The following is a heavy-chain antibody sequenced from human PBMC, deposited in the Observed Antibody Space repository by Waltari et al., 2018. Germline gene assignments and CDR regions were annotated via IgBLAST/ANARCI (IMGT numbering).Heavy chain of an antibody. V-gene: IGHV4-30-4*08. J-gene: IGHJ3*02. D-gene: IGHD2-15*01. Sequence: QVQLQESGPGLVKPSQTLSLTCTVSGGSISSGDYSWSWIRQPPGKGLEWIGYIYYSGSTFYNPSLNSRFTISVDTSKNQFSLKLTSVTAADTAVYYCARLGYCSGGSCYSDAFDIWGQGTMVTVSS. CDR3: ARLGYCSGGSCYSDAFDI. CDR2: IYYSGST. CDR1: GGSISSGDYS.